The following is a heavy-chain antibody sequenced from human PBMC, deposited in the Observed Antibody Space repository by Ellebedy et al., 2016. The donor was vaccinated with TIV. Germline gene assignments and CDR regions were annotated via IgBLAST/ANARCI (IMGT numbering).Heavy chain of an antibody. CDR2: ITNTGSYT. CDR1: GFTFSDYS. J-gene: IGHJ4*02. V-gene: IGHV3-11*06. CDR3: ARVPTIFGVVKGFYFDY. Sequence: GGSLRLSCAASGFTFSDYSMTWIRQAPGKGLQWVSIITNTGSYTNYADSVRGRFAISRDNAKNSLFLQMNSLRAEDTALYYCARVPTIFGVVKGFYFDYWGQGALVTVSS. D-gene: IGHD3-3*01.